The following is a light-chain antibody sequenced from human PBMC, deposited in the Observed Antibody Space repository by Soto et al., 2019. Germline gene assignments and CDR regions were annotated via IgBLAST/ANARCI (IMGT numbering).Light chain of an antibody. CDR3: QQYGSSSFT. J-gene: IGKJ2*01. V-gene: IGKV3-20*01. CDR2: GAS. Sequence: EIVLTQSPGPLSLSPGEGATFSCMASQSVASGYLAWYQQKPGQAPRLLIYGASNRATSTPDRFSGGGSGTDFTLTISRLEPEDFAVYYCQQYGSSSFTFGQGTKLEIK. CDR1: QSVASGY.